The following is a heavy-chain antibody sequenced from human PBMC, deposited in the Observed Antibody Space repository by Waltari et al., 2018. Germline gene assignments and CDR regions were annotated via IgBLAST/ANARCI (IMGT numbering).Heavy chain of an antibody. CDR2: IKHDGSEE. J-gene: IGHJ4*02. V-gene: IGHV3-7*03. Sequence: EVQLVESGGGLVQPGGSLRLSCAASGFPFNGYWMSWVRQAPGRGLEWVANIKHDGSEEHFGDSVKCRCTISRDNAKNSLYLETNSLRTEDTAVYYCARGVMTRFDYWGQGTLVTVSS. D-gene: IGHD2-21*02. CDR1: GFPFNGYW. CDR3: ARGVMTRFDY.